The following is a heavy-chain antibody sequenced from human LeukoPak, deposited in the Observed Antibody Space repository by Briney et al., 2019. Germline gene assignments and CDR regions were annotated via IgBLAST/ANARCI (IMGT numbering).Heavy chain of an antibody. CDR3: ARDGGTAGYSSGSDY. J-gene: IGHJ4*02. CDR1: GYTFTSNG. V-gene: IGHV1-18*01. CDR2: ISCNNGDT. Sequence: ASVKVSCKASGYTFTSNGITWVRQAPGPGLEWVGWISCNNGDTRYAQKFQGRVTVTTDTSTSTAYMELRSLRSDDTAVYYCARDGGTAGYSSGSDYWGQGTLVTVSS. D-gene: IGHD5-18*01.